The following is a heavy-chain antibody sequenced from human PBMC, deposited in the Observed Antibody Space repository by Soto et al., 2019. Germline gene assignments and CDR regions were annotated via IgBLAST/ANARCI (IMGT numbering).Heavy chain of an antibody. CDR3: ATRQSDCSSTSCTSGGMDV. V-gene: IGHV1-69*13. J-gene: IGHJ6*02. CDR1: GGTFSSYA. Sequence: SVKVSCKASGGTFSSYAISWVRQAPGQGLEWMGGIIPIFGTANYAQKFQGRVTITADESTSTAYMELSSLRSEDTAVYYCATRQSDCSSTSCTSGGMDVWGQGNTVTVSS. CDR2: IIPIFGTA. D-gene: IGHD2-2*01.